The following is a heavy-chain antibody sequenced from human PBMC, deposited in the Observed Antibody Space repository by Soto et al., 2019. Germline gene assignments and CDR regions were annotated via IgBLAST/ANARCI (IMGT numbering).Heavy chain of an antibody. CDR1: GMSVSKFW. CDR3: ASIAH. Sequence: PGGSLRLSCVVSGMSVSKFWMTWVRQAPGKGLEWVANIKQDGSERLYVDSVKGRFTISRDNARNSLYLQMDSLRVDDTAVYYCASIAHWGQGTLVTVSS. V-gene: IGHV3-7*01. CDR2: IKQDGSER. J-gene: IGHJ5*02.